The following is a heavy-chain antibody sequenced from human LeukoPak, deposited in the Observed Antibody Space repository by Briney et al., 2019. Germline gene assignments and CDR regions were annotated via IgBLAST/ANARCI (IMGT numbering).Heavy chain of an antibody. CDR1: GFTFSSYG. V-gene: IGHV3-30*02. J-gene: IGHJ4*02. CDR3: ARAAKEYCSSTSCYGWYFDY. D-gene: IGHD2-2*01. Sequence: SGGSLRLSCAASGFTFSSYGMHWVRQAPGKGLEWVAFIRYDGSNKYYADSVKGRFTISRDNSKNTLYLQMNSLRAEDTAVYYCARAAKEYCSSTSCYGWYFDYWGQGTLVTVSS. CDR2: IRYDGSNK.